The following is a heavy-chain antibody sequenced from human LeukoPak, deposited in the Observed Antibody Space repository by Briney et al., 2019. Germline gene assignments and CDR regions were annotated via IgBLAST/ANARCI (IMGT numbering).Heavy chain of an antibody. CDR1: GFTFSNYW. Sequence: GGSLRLSCAASGFTFSNYWMSWVRQAPGKGLEGVANINQDGNAKYYVDSVKGRFTISRDNAKNSLYLQMNSLRAEDTAVYYCARDSGSYFGLLKYWGQGTLVTVSS. V-gene: IGHV3-7*01. D-gene: IGHD1-26*01. J-gene: IGHJ4*02. CDR2: INQDGNAK. CDR3: ARDSGSYFGLLKY.